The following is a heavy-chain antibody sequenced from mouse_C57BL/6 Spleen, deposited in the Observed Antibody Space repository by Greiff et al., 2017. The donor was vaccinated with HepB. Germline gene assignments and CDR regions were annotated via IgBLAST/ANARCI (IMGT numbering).Heavy chain of an antibody. CDR1: GFTFSDYG. D-gene: IGHD2-3*01. V-gene: IGHV5-17*01. CDR3: ARRDDHLWYFDV. CDR2: ISSGSSTI. J-gene: IGHJ1*03. Sequence: EVHLVESGGGLVKPGGSLKLSCAASGFTFSDYGMHWVRQAPEKGLEWVAYISSGSSTIYYADTVKGRFTISRDNAKNTLFLQMTSLRSEDTAMYYCARRDDHLWYFDVWGTGTTVTVSS.